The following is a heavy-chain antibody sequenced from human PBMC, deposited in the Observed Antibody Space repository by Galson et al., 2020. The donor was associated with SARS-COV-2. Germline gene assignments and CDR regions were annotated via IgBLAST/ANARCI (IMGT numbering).Heavy chain of an antibody. CDR3: AREAPHLVRGVIDS. CDR1: GGSITNYY. V-gene: IGHV4-59*01. J-gene: IGHJ5*01. D-gene: IGHD3-10*01. CDR2: IYYSGRA. Sequence: SETLSLTCSVSGGSITNYYWSWIRQSPGKGLEWIGNIYYSGRASYNPSLESRVTISVDTSKNQFSLNLSSVTAADTAVYYCAREAPHLVRGVIDSWGQGTLVTVSS.